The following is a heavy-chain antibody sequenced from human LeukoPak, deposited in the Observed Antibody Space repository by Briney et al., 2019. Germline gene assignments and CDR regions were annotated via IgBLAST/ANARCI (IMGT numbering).Heavy chain of an antibody. J-gene: IGHJ4*02. CDR2: ISSSSSYI. D-gene: IGHD6-19*01. CDR1: GFTFSSYS. CDR3: ARVLISSGWYLSVREGQYYFDY. Sequence: GGSLRLSCAASGFTFSSYSRNWVRQAPGKGLEWVSSISSSSSYIYYADSVKGRFTISRDNAKNSLYLQMNSLRAEDTAVYYCARVLISSGWYLSVREGQYYFDYWGQGTMVTVSS. V-gene: IGHV3-21*01.